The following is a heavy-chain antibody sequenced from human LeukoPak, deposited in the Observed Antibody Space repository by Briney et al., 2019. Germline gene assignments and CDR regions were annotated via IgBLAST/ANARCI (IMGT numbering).Heavy chain of an antibody. CDR3: ARDLPYDSSGYGVSDV. CDR1: GYTFTSYA. Sequence: SVKVSCKASGYTFTSYAISWVRQAPGQGLEWMGGIIPILGTANYAQKFQGRVTITADEPTSTAYMELSSLRSEDTAVYYCARDLPYDSSGYGVSDVWGQGTTVTVSS. CDR2: IIPILGTA. J-gene: IGHJ6*02. D-gene: IGHD3-22*01. V-gene: IGHV1-69*13.